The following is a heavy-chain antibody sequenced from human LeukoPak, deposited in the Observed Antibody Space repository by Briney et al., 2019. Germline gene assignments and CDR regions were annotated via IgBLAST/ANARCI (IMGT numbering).Heavy chain of an antibody. CDR1: GYTFTGYY. CDR2: INPNSGGT. CDR3: ARDLGDGYNFLWFDP. Sequence: ASVKVSCKASGYTFTGYYMHWVRQAPGQGLEWMGWINPNSGGTNYAQKFQGRVTMTRDTSISTAYMELSRLRSDDTAVYYCARDLGDGYNFLWFDPWGQGTLVTVSS. J-gene: IGHJ5*02. D-gene: IGHD5-24*01. V-gene: IGHV1-2*02.